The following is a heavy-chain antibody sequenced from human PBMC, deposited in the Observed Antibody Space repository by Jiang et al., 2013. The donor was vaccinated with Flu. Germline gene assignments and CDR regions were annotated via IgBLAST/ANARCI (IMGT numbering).Heavy chain of an antibody. D-gene: IGHD3-22*01. CDR2: IFSNDEK. J-gene: IGHJ4*02. Sequence: VKPTQTLTLTCTVSEFSLSNTKMGVSWIRQPPGKALEWLAHIFSNDEKSYNTSLKSRLTISKDTSKSQVVLTMTNMDPVDTATYYCARIRGGYYYDGSGYNDYWGQGTLVTVSS. CDR1: EFSLSNTKMG. V-gene: IGHV2-26*01. CDR3: ARIRGGYYYDGSGYNDY.